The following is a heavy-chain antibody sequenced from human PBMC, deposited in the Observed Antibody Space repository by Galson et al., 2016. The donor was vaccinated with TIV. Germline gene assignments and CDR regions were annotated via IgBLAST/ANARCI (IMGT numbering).Heavy chain of an antibody. Sequence: SLRLSCAASGFTFSAYGMYWVRQAPGKGLEWVTFISYDGDDQNYEASVKGRFTVSRDNSKNTLNLQMRSLKPEGTAVYYCAKDQVPTTPMALIDSWGQGTLVTVSS. CDR3: AKDQVPTTPMALIDS. CDR2: ISYDGDDQ. J-gene: IGHJ4*02. D-gene: IGHD5-18*01. V-gene: IGHV3-30*18. CDR1: GFTFSAYG.